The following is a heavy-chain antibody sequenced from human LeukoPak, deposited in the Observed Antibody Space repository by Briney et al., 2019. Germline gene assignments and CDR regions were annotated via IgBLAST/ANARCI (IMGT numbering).Heavy chain of an antibody. CDR1: GGSISSGGCY. CDR3: ARDNHGDYNNWFDP. CDR2: IYYSGST. D-gene: IGHD4-17*01. Sequence: PSQTLPLTCTVSGGSISSGGCYWSWIRQHPGKGLEWIGYIYYSGSTYYNPSLKSRVTISVDTSKNRFSLKLSSVTAADTAVYYCARDNHGDYNNWFDPWGQGTLVTVSS. V-gene: IGHV4-31*03. J-gene: IGHJ5*02.